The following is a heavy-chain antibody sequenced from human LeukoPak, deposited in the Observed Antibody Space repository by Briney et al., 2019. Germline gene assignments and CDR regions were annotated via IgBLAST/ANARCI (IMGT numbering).Heavy chain of an antibody. CDR2: INHSGST. V-gene: IGHV4-34*01. CDR3: ARVKTAMVRYFDY. J-gene: IGHJ4*02. D-gene: IGHD5-18*01. Sequence: GSLRLSCAASGFTFNSYGIHWVRQPPGKGLEWIGEINHSGSTNYNPSLKSRVTISVDTSKNQFSLKLSSVTAADTAVYYCARVKTAMVRYFDYWGQGTLVTVSS. CDR1: GFTFNSYG.